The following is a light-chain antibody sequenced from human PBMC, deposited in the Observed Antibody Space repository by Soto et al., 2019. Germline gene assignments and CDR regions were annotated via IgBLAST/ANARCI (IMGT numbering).Light chain of an antibody. CDR2: DAS. CDR1: SSDVGGYRY. Sequence: QSVLTQPASVSGSPGQSITISCIGTSSDVGGYRYVSWYQQHPGKVPKLMIYDASNRPSGVSNRFSGSKSGNTASLTISGLQAEDEADYYFSSYTSSSTVVFGGGTKLTVL. J-gene: IGLJ2*01. V-gene: IGLV2-14*03. CDR3: SSYTSSSTVV.